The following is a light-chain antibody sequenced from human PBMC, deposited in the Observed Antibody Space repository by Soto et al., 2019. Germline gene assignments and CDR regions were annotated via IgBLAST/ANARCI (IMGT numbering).Light chain of an antibody. V-gene: IGKV3-20*01. Sequence: EIVLAQSPGTLSLSPGDRATLSCRASQSFNSRYLAWFQQRPGQAPRLLIYATSSRAADIPDRFSGSGSGTDFTLTLNRLEPEDFAVYYCQQYGSAPWTFGQGTKVEIK. J-gene: IGKJ1*01. CDR2: ATS. CDR1: QSFNSRY. CDR3: QQYGSAPWT.